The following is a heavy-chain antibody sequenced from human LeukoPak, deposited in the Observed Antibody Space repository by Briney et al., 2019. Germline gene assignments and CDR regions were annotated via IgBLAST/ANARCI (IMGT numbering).Heavy chain of an antibody. CDR1: GGTFSSYA. V-gene: IGHV1-69*04. Sequence: SVKVSCKASGGTFSSYAISWVRQAPGQGLEWMGRIIPILGIANYAQKFQGRVTITADKSTSTAYMELSSLRSEDTAVYYCARGQPLLSDDHWGQGTLVTVSS. CDR3: ARGQPLLSDDH. D-gene: IGHD2-21*02. CDR2: IIPILGIA. J-gene: IGHJ4*02.